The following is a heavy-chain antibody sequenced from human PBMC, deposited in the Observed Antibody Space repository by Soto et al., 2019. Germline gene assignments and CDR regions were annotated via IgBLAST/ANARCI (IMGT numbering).Heavy chain of an antibody. CDR3: ARDGGDKSFDY. CDR2: ISYDGSNK. V-gene: IGHV3-30*03. D-gene: IGHD2-21*02. Sequence: QVQLVESGGGVVQPGRSLRLSCAASGFTFSSYGMHWVRQAPGKGLEWVAVISYDGSNKYYADSVKGRFTISRDNSKNTLYLQMNSLRAEDTAVYYCARDGGDKSFDYWGQGTLVTVSS. CDR1: GFTFSSYG. J-gene: IGHJ4*02.